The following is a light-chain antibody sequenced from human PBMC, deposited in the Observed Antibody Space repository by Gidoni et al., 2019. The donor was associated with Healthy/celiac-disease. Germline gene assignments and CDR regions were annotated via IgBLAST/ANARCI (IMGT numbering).Light chain of an antibody. Sequence: EIGLTQSPGTLSLSPGESATLSCRASQSVSSSYLACYQQKPGQAPRLLIYCASSRATGIPDRFSGSGSGTDFTLTISRLEPEDFAVYYCQQYGSSPLGGGTKVEIK. CDR2: CAS. CDR3: QQYGSSP. CDR1: QSVSSSY. V-gene: IGKV3-20*01. J-gene: IGKJ4*01.